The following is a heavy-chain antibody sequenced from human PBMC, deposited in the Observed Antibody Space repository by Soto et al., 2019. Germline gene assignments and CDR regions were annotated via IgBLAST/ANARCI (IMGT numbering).Heavy chain of an antibody. V-gene: IGHV3-33*01. CDR3: ARAYYYDSSGYGYAFDI. CDR2: IWYDGSNK. Sequence: GGSLRLSCAASGFTFSSYGMHWVRQAPGKGLEWVAVIWYDGSNKYYADSVKGRFTISRDNSKNTLYLQMNSLRAEDTAVYYCARAYYYDSSGYGYAFDIWGQGTMVTVSS. D-gene: IGHD3-22*01. CDR1: GFTFSSYG. J-gene: IGHJ3*02.